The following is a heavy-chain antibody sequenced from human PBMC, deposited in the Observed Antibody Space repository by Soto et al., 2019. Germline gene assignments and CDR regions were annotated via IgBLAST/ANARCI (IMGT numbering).Heavy chain of an antibody. CDR2: IYYSGST. Sequence: SETLSLTCTVSGGSISSYYWSWIRQPPGNELEWIAYIYYSGSTNYNPSLKSRVTISVDTSKNQFSLKLTSVTAADTAVYYCARGRRYYYDNTGPYYFEHWGQGTLVTVSS. V-gene: IGHV4-59*01. CDR3: ARGRRYYYDNTGPYYFEH. J-gene: IGHJ4*02. CDR1: GGSISSYY. D-gene: IGHD3-22*01.